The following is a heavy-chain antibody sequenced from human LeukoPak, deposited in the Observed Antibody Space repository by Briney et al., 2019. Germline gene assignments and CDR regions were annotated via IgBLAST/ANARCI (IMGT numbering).Heavy chain of an antibody. CDR2: IIPIFGTA. Sequence: ASVKVSCKASGGTFSSYAISWVRQAPGQGLEWMGGIIPIFGTANYTQKFQGRVTITADESTSTAYMELSSLRSEDTAVYYCARSSSSWYWEFDYWGQGTLVTVSS. CDR3: ARSSSSWYWEFDY. V-gene: IGHV1-69*13. CDR1: GGTFSSYA. J-gene: IGHJ4*02. D-gene: IGHD6-13*01.